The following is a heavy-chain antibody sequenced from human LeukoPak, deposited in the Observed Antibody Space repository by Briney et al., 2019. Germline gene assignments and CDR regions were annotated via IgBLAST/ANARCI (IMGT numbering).Heavy chain of an antibody. CDR1: GFTFSSYA. J-gene: IGHJ4*02. V-gene: IGHV3-23*01. CDR2: ISGSGGST. CDR3: AKDLYYDSSGQFDY. Sequence: PGGSLRLSYAASGFTFSSYALSRVRQAPGKGLEWVSAISGSGGSTYYADSVKGRFTISRDNSKNTLYLQMNSLRAEDTAVYYCAKDLYYDSSGQFDYWGQGTLVTVSS. D-gene: IGHD3-22*01.